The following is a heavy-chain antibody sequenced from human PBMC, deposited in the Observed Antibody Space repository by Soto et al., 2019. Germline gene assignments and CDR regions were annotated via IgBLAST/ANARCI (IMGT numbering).Heavy chain of an antibody. J-gene: IGHJ5*02. Sequence: QEQLVESGGGWVKPGGSLRLSCAASGFTFSDYYIAWIRQAPGKGLEWISYISSTGIYKRYADSVKGRFTIARDNANNSLVLQMNSLRADDTAVYYCVRDLYGSGTSLRGWFDPWGQGTLVTVSP. D-gene: IGHD3-10*01. V-gene: IGHV3-11*06. CDR2: ISSTGIYK. CDR1: GFTFSDYY. CDR3: VRDLYGSGTSLRGWFDP.